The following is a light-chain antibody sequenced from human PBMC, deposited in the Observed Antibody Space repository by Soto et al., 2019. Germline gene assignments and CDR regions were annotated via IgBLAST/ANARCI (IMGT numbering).Light chain of an antibody. Sequence: EVVLTQSPATLSVSPGEGATFSCRASQSINTKIAWYQLKPGQAPRLLIYDASIRATGIQARFSGSWSGTEFSLTINSLQSEDFGVYFCQQYDQWWTFGQGTKVDIK. V-gene: IGKV3-15*01. CDR2: DAS. CDR3: QQYDQWWT. J-gene: IGKJ1*01. CDR1: QSINTK.